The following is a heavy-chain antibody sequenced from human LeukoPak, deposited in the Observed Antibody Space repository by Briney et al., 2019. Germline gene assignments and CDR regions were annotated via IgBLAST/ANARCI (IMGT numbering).Heavy chain of an antibody. CDR3: ARGSDTAAGLY. CDR1: GGSINSYY. D-gene: IGHD5-18*01. Sequence: SETLSLTCTVSGGSINSYYWSWIRQHPGKGLEWIGYIYYSGYTNYNPSLKSRVTISVDTSKNQFSLKVSSVTAADTAVYYCARGSDTAAGLYWGQGTLVTVSS. J-gene: IGHJ4*02. V-gene: IGHV4-59*12. CDR2: IYYSGYT.